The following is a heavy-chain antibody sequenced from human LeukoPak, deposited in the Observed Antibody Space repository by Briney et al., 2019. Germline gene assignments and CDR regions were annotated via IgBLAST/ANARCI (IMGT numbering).Heavy chain of an antibody. CDR1: GFTFSSYW. Sequence: GGSLRLSCAASGFTFSSYWMHWVRQAPGKGLVWVSAISGSGDTTNYADSVKGRFTISRDNSKNTLYLQMNSLRAEDTAVYYCAKSDRWYYYYGMDVWGQGTTVTVSS. V-gene: IGHV3-23*01. J-gene: IGHJ6*02. D-gene: IGHD5-24*01. CDR3: AKSDRWYYYYGMDV. CDR2: ISGSGDTT.